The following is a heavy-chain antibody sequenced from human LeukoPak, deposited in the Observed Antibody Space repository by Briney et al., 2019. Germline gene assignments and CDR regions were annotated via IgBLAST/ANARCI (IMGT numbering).Heavy chain of an antibody. CDR1: GFTFSSYG. CDR3: ARGGSGWHKDY. V-gene: IGHV3-30*03. D-gene: IGHD6-19*01. Sequence: PGRSLRLSCAASGFTFSSYGMHWVRQAPGKGLEWVAVISYDGSNKYYADSVKGRFTISRDNSKNTLYLQMNSLRAEDTAVYYCARGGSGWHKDYWGQGTLVTVSS. J-gene: IGHJ4*02. CDR2: ISYDGSNK.